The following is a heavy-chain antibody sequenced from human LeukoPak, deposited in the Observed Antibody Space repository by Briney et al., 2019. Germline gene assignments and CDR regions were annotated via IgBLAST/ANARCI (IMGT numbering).Heavy chain of an antibody. D-gene: IGHD6-13*01. CDR3: ARDKSSRHRRWFDP. CDR1: GFTFSTYW. CDR2: IKQDGSEK. Sequence: PGGSLRLSCEASGFTFSTYWMSWVRQAPGKGLEWVANIKQDGSEKYHVDSVKGRFTISRDNAKNSLYLQMNSLRAEDTAVYYCARDKSSRHRRWFDPWGQGTLVTVSS. J-gene: IGHJ5*02. V-gene: IGHV3-7*01.